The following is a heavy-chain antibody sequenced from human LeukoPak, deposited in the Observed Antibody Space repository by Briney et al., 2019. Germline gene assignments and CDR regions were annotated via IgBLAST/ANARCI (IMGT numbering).Heavy chain of an antibody. CDR3: AADNDSSGYYSLADY. CDR2: IVVGSGNT. Sequence: GTSVKVSCKASGFTFTSSAVQWVRQARGQRREWIGWIVVGSGNTNYAQKFQERVTITRDMSTSTAYMELSSLRSEDTAVYYCAADNDSSGYYSLADYWGQGTLVTVSS. CDR1: GFTFTSSA. V-gene: IGHV1-58*01. D-gene: IGHD3-22*01. J-gene: IGHJ4*02.